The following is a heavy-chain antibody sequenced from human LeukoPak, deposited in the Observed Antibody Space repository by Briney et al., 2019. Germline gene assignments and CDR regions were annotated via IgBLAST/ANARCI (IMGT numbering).Heavy chain of an antibody. CDR2: IYHSGST. V-gene: IGHV4-30-2*01. D-gene: IGHD2-21*02. Sequence: SETLSLTCTVSGGSISRSSYYWGWIRQPPGKGLEWIGYIYHSGSTYYNPSLKSRVTISVDRSKNQFSLKLSSVTAADTAVYYCARVPYCGGDCYRYWHFDLWGRGTLVTVSS. CDR1: GGSISRSSYY. J-gene: IGHJ2*01. CDR3: ARVPYCGGDCYRYWHFDL.